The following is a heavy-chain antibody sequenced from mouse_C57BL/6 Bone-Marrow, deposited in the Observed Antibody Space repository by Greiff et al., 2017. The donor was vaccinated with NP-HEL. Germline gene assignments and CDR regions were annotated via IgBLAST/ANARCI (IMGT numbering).Heavy chain of an antibody. V-gene: IGHV2-9-1*01. CDR1: GFSLTSYA. J-gene: IGHJ4*01. CDR3: ARRGFYGLYYAMDY. Sequence: VQLVESGPGLVAPSQSLSITCTVSGFSLTSYAISWVRQPPGKGLEWLGVIWTGGGTNYNSALKSRLSISKDNSKSQVFLKMNSLQTDDTARYYCARRGFYGLYYAMDYWGQGTSVTVSS. CDR2: IWTGGGT. D-gene: IGHD1-1*01.